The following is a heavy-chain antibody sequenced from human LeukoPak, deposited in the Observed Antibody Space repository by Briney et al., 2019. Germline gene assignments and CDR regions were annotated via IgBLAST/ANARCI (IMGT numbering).Heavy chain of an antibody. D-gene: IGHD3-16*01. J-gene: IGHJ5*02. CDR2: IYSGGST. CDR1: GFTLSSNY. CDR3: ARERGGLYNWFDH. Sequence: GGSLRLSCAASGFTLSSNYMSWVRQAPGKGLEWVSVIYSGGSTYYADSVMGRFTISRDNSKNTLYLQMNSLRAEDTAVYYCARERGGLYNWFDHWGQGTLVTVSS. V-gene: IGHV3-53*01.